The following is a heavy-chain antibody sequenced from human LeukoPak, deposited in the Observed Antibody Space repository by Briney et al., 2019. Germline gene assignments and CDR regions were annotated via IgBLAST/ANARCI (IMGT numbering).Heavy chain of an antibody. J-gene: IGHJ4*02. V-gene: IGHV3-23*01. CDR2: ISSSGDNR. Sequence: GGSLRLSCAASGFTFSSYAMSWVRQAPGKGLEWVSGISSSGDNRYYADSVKGRFTISRDNSKNTLYVQVNSLGTADTAAYYCAKGSYYDSSGSFYFDYWGQGTLVTVSS. D-gene: IGHD3-22*01. CDR3: AKGSYYDSSGSFYFDY. CDR1: GFTFSSYA.